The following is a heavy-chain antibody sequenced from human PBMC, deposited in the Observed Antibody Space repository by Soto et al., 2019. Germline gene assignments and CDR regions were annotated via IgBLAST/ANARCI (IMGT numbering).Heavy chain of an antibody. CDR3: ARASRGLYDAFDI. CDR2: INPNSGGT. CDR1: GYTFTSYG. V-gene: IGHV1-2*04. J-gene: IGHJ3*02. Sequence: GSVKVSCKASGYTFTSYGISWVRQAPGQGLEWMGWINPNSGGTNYAQKFQGWVTMTRDTSISTAYMELSRLRSDDTAVYYCARASRGLYDAFDIWGQGTMVTVSS. D-gene: IGHD2-2*02.